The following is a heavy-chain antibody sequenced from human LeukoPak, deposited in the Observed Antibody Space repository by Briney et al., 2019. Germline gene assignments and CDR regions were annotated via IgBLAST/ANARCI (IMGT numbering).Heavy chain of an antibody. CDR1: GFTVSDYY. CDR3: ARGMTQYYYYGMDV. J-gene: IGHJ6*02. V-gene: IGHV3-11*01. Sequence: GGSLRLSCAASGFTVSDYYMSWIRQAPGKGLEWVSYISSSSSTIYYADSVKGRFTISRDNAKNSLYLQMNSLRAEDTAVYYCARGMTQYYYYGMDVWGQGTTVTVSS. CDR2: ISSSSSTI.